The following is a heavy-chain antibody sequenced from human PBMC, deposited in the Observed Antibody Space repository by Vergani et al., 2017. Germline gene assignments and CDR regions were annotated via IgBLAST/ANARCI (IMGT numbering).Heavy chain of an antibody. CDR2: IQYDGSSR. J-gene: IGHJ4*02. CDR1: GFTFSNYG. V-gene: IGHV3-30*02. Sequence: VQLVESGGGLAQPGGSLRLSWAASGFTFSNYGMHWGGQAPGKGLQWVAFIQYDGSSRYYSDSLKGRLTISRDTSSNTLYLQMRSLRVEDTAVYYCAKDRTSGWGLDYWGQGILVTVSS. CDR3: AKDRTSGWGLDY. D-gene: IGHD6-19*01.